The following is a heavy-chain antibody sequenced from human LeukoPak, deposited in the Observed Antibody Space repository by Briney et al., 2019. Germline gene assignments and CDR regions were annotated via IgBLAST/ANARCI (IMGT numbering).Heavy chain of an antibody. V-gene: IGHV3-30-3*01. CDR3: ARDPDGTTFDY. J-gene: IGHJ4*02. D-gene: IGHD2/OR15-2a*01. CDR2: IAYDGSNK. Sequence: GGSLRLSCVASGFTFSTYAMHWVRQAPGEGLEWVAVIAYDGSNKYYADSVKGRFTISRDNSKNTLYLQMNSLRPEDTTVYYCARDPDGTTFDYWGQGTLVTVSS. CDR1: GFTFSTYA.